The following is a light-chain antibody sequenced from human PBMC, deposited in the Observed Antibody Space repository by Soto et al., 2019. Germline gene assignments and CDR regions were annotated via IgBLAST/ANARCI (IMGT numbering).Light chain of an antibody. CDR3: QPYDSSLSGFYV. Sequence: QSVLTQPPSVSGAPGQRVTISCTGSSSNIGAGYDVHWYQQLPGTAPKVLIYGNINRPSGVPDRFSGSKSGTSVSLAITGLQAEDEAHYYCQPYDSSLSGFYVFGTGTKVTVL. J-gene: IGLJ1*01. CDR1: SSNIGAGYD. V-gene: IGLV1-40*01. CDR2: GNI.